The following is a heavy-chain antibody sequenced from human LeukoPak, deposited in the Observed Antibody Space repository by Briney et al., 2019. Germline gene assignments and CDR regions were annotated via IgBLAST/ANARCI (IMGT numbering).Heavy chain of an antibody. Sequence: SETLSLTCTVSGGSISSYYWSWIRQPPGKGLEWIGYIYYSGSTNYNPSLMSRVTISVDTSKNQFSLKLSSVTAADTAVYYCARDGGNRVVGPLYYMDVWGKGTTVTVSS. CDR1: GGSISSYY. V-gene: IGHV4-59*01. D-gene: IGHD3-22*01. CDR3: ARDGGNRVVGPLYYMDV. CDR2: IYYSGST. J-gene: IGHJ6*03.